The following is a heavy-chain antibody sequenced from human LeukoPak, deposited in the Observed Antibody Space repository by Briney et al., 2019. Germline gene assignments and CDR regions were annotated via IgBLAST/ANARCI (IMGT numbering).Heavy chain of an antibody. CDR3: AKDRNYYGSGTYLRLDY. J-gene: IGHJ4*02. CDR2: ISGSGGST. D-gene: IGHD3-10*01. CDR1: GFTFSSYA. V-gene: IGHV3-23*01. Sequence: GGSLRLSCAASGFTFSSYAMSWVRQAPGKGLEWVSAISGSGGSTYYADSVKGRFTISRDNSKNTLYLQMNSLRAEDTAVYHCAKDRNYYGSGTYLRLDYWGQGTLVTVSS.